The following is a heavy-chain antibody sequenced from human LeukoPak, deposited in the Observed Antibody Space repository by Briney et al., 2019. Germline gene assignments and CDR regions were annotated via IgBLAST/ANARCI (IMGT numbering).Heavy chain of an antibody. CDR2: ISYDGSNK. CDR1: GFTFSSYG. CDR3: AAYYYGSGSSPLGP. J-gene: IGHJ5*02. Sequence: GRSLRLSCAASGFTFSSYGMHWVRQAPGKGLEWVAVISYDGSNKYYADSVKGRFTISRDNSKNMLYLQMNSLRAEDTAVYYCAAYYYGSGSSPLGPWGQGTLVTVSS. V-gene: IGHV3-30*03. D-gene: IGHD3-10*01.